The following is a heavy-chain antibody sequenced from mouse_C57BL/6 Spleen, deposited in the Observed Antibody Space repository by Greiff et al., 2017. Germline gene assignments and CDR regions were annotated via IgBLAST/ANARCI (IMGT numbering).Heavy chain of an antibody. J-gene: IGHJ2*01. CDR3: ARSPYGNYRYYFDY. V-gene: IGHV1-80*01. CDR1: GYAFRSYW. CDR2: IYPGDGDT. D-gene: IGHD2-1*01. Sequence: QVQLQQSGAELVKPGASVKISCKASGYAFRSYWMNWVKQRPGKGLEWIGQIYPGDGDTNYNGKFKGKATLTADKSSSTAYMQLSSLTSEDSAVYFCARSPYGNYRYYFDYWGQGTTLTVSS.